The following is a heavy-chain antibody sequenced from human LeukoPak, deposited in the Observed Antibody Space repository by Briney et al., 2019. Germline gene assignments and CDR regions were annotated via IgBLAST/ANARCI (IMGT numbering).Heavy chain of an antibody. CDR3: ARDGRYCSSTSCYPWYYYYYMDV. CDR1: GFTFSSYG. V-gene: IGHV3-33*01. J-gene: IGHJ6*03. D-gene: IGHD2-2*01. Sequence: PSGRSLRLSCAASGFTFSSYGMHWVRQAPGKGLEWVAVIWYDGSNKYYADSVKGRFTISRDNSKNTLYLQMNSLRAEDTAVYYCARDGRYCSSTSCYPWYYYYYMDVWGKGTTVTVSS. CDR2: IWYDGSNK.